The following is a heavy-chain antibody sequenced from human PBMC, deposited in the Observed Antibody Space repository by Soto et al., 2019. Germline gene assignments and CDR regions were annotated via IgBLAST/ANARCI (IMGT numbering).Heavy chain of an antibody. CDR3: ARGATVTQCDY. Sequence: PSETLSLTCTVSGVSVSSGSFYWAWIRQPPGKGLEWIGFGSYSGTTNYKPSHKSRVTISVDTSRSQISLKVSSLTAADTAVYYCARGATVTQCDYWGQGTLVTVSS. J-gene: IGHJ4*02. CDR2: GSYSGTT. CDR1: GVSVSSGSFY. V-gene: IGHV4-61*01. D-gene: IGHD4-17*01.